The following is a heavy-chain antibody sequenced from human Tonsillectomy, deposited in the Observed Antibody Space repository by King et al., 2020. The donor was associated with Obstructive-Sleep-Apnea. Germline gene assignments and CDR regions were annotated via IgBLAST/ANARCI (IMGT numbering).Heavy chain of an antibody. J-gene: IGHJ2*01. CDR3: ARDTLPYSSTWHWYFDL. CDR1: GYSITSTYY. CDR2: IYHSGST. V-gene: IGHV4-38-2*02. Sequence: QLQESGPGLVKPSETLSLTCTVSGYSITSTYYWGWIRQPPGKGLEWIGTIYHSGSTYYNPSLKSRVTISEDTSMNQFSLKLSSVTAADTAVYYCARDTLPYSSTWHWYFDLWGRGTLVTVSS. D-gene: IGHD6-13*01.